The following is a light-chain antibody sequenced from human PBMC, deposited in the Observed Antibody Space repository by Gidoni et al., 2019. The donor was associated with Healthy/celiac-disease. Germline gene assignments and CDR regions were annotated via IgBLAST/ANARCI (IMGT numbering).Light chain of an antibody. V-gene: IGKV1-33*01. Sequence: DIQMTQSPSSLSASVGDRVTITCQASQDISSYLNWYQQKPGKAPKLLIYDATNLETGVPSRFSGSGAGTDVTFTISSLQPEDIGTYYYQQYDNRPPEYTFGQGTKLEIK. CDR2: DAT. CDR1: QDISSY. J-gene: IGKJ2*01. CDR3: QQYDNRPPEYT.